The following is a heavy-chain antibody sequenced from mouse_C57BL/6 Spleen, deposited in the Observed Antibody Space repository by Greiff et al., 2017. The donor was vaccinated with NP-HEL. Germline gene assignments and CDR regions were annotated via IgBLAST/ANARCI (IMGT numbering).Heavy chain of an antibody. CDR3: ARNYYGSSYPYFDY. V-gene: IGHV2-2*01. Sequence: VQLVESGPGLVQPSQSLSITCTVSGFSLTSYGVHWVRQSPGKGLEWLGVIWSGGSTDYNAAFISRLSISKDNSKSQVFFKMNSLQADDTAIYYCARNYYGSSYPYFDYWGQGTTLTVSS. CDR1: GFSLTSYG. CDR2: IWSGGST. J-gene: IGHJ2*01. D-gene: IGHD1-1*01.